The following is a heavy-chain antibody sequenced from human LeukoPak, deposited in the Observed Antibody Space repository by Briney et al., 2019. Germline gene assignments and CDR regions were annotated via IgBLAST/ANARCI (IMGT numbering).Heavy chain of an antibody. CDR3: ARGKSNLVTGSGSKYYFDY. D-gene: IGHD3-10*01. CDR2: INHSGST. J-gene: IGHJ4*02. Sequence: SETLSLTCAVYGGSFSGYYWSWIRQPPGKGLEWIGEINHSGSTNYNPSLKSRVTISVDTSKNQFSVKLSSVTAADTAVYYCARGKSNLVTGSGSKYYFDYWGQGTLVTVSS. V-gene: IGHV4-34*01. CDR1: GGSFSGYY.